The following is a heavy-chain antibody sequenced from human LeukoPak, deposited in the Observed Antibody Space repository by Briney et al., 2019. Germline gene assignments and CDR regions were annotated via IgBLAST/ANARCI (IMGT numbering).Heavy chain of an antibody. CDR1: GGSISGYH. CDR3: ARLITGTTTAFDI. CDR2: VYTSGST. D-gene: IGHD1-7*01. J-gene: IGHJ3*02. Sequence: SETLSLTCSVSGGSISGYHWTWLRQPAGKGLEWIGRVYTSGSTHYNPSLKTRLTMSVDTSKNQFSLKLSSVTAADTAVYYCARLITGTTTAFDIWGQGTMVTVSS. V-gene: IGHV4-4*07.